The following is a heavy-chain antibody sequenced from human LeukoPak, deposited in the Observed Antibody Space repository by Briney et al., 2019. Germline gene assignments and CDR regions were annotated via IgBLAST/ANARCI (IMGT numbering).Heavy chain of an antibody. Sequence: RSGGSLRLSCAASRFTFDDYAMHWVRQAPGKGLVWVSRIKYDASSTSYADSVKGRFTISRDNAKNTLYLQMNSLRAEDTAVYYCARGATYAYYQDYWGQGTLVTVSS. D-gene: IGHD1-26*01. CDR2: IKYDASST. J-gene: IGHJ4*02. CDR3: ARGATYAYYQDY. V-gene: IGHV3-74*01. CDR1: RFTFDDYA.